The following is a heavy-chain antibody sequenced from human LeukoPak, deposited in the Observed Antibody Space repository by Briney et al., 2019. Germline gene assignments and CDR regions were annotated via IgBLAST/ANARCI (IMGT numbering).Heavy chain of an antibody. CDR2: ISGSGGST. J-gene: IGHJ4*02. CDR3: AKAEMATINAFSYFDY. Sequence: GGSLRLPCAASGFTFSSYAMSWVRQAPGKGLEWVSAISGSGGSTYYADSVKGRFTISRDNSKNTLYLQMNSLRAEDTAVYYCAKAEMATINAFSYFDYWGQGTLVTVSS. D-gene: IGHD5-24*01. CDR1: GFTFSSYA. V-gene: IGHV3-23*01.